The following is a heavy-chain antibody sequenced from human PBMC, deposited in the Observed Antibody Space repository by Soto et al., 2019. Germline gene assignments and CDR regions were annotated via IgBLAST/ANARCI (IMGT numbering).Heavy chain of an antibody. Sequence: GGSLRLSCAASGFTVSSNYMSWVRQAPGKGLEWVSVIYSGGSTYYADSVKGRFTISRDNSKNTLYLQMNSLRAEDTAVYYCARDLARLDYGMDVWGQGTTVTVSS. CDR1: GFTVSSNY. V-gene: IGHV3-53*01. CDR3: ARDLARLDYGMDV. CDR2: IYSGGST. D-gene: IGHD6-19*01. J-gene: IGHJ6*02.